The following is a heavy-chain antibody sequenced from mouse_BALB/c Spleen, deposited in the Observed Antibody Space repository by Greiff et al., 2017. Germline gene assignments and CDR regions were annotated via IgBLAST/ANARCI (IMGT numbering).Heavy chain of an antibody. V-gene: IGHV1-9*01. CDR1: GYTFSSYW. J-gene: IGHJ1*01. CDR2: ILPGSGST. Sequence: VQLQQSGAELMKPGASVKISCKATGYTFSSYWIEWVKQRPGHGLEWIGEILPGSGSTNYNEKFKGKATFTADTSSNTAYMQLSSLTSEDSAVYYCARSDYYGSSLWYFDVWGAGTTVTVSS. D-gene: IGHD1-1*01. CDR3: ARSDYYGSSLWYFDV.